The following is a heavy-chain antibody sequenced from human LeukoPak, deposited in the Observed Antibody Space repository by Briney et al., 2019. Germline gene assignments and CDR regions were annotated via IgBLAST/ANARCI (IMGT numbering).Heavy chain of an antibody. CDR2: IYSGGNT. Sequence: GGSLRLSCAASEFTVSSNFMSWVRQAPGKGLEWVSVIYSGGNTYYADSVKGRFIISRDNSKNTLYLQMNSLRADDTAVYYCARGGTTLIVPTSWGQGTLVTVSS. CDR3: ARGGTTLIVPTS. D-gene: IGHD3-22*01. V-gene: IGHV3-53*01. J-gene: IGHJ5*02. CDR1: EFTVSSNF.